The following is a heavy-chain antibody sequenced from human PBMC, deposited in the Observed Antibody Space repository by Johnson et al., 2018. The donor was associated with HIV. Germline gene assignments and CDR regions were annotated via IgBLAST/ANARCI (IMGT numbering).Heavy chain of an antibody. CDR2: ISYLVGNR. CDR3: ARENGGGAFDI. J-gene: IGHJ3*02. CDR1: GFTFSNYG. V-gene: IGHV3-33*05. Sequence: QVQLVESGGGLVQPGGSLRLSCAASGFTFSNYGMHWVRTAPGKGLEWVAYISYLVGNRYYPASGKGRFPVSRDNDKNSLYLQMNSLTAGDTAVYYCARENGGGAFDIWGQGTMVTVSS. D-gene: IGHD3-10*01.